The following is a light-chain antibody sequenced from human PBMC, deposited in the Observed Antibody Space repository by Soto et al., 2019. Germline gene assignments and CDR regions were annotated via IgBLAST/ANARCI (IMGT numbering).Light chain of an antibody. Sequence: EIVMTQSPATLSVSPGERATLSCRGSQSVSSNLAWYQQKPGQAPRLLIYGASTRATGIPARFSGSGSGTEFTLTISSLQSEDFAVYYCQQYNNWPRTCGQGTKLEIK. CDR1: QSVSSN. CDR3: QQYNNWPRT. CDR2: GAS. V-gene: IGKV3-15*01. J-gene: IGKJ2*01.